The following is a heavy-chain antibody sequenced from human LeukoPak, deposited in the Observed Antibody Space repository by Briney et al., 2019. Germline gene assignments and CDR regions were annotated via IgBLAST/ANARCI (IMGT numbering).Heavy chain of an antibody. J-gene: IGHJ4*02. CDR2: INAGNGNT. Sequence: ASVKVSCMASGYTFTSYAMHWVRQAPGQRLEWMGWINAGNGNTKYSQKFQGRVTITRDTSASTAYMELSSLRSEDTAVYYCARDVGAVTGTDYWGQGTLVTVSS. D-gene: IGHD6-19*01. CDR1: GYTFTSYA. CDR3: ARDVGAVTGTDY. V-gene: IGHV1-3*01.